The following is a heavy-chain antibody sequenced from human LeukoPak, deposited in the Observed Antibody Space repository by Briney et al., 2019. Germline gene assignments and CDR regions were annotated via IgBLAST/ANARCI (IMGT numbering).Heavy chain of an antibody. CDR3: ARDLSLFSSVSYFDY. Sequence: GGSLRLSCAASGFTFSSYAMHWVRQAPGKGLEWVAIISYDGSNKYYADSVKGRFTISRDNSKNTLYLQMNSLRAEDTAVYYCARDLSLFSSVSYFDYWGQGTLVTVSS. CDR1: GFTFSSYA. D-gene: IGHD6-19*01. J-gene: IGHJ4*02. V-gene: IGHV3-30-3*01. CDR2: ISYDGSNK.